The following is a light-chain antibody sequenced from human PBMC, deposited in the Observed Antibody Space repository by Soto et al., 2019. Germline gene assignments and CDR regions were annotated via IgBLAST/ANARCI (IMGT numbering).Light chain of an antibody. V-gene: IGLV2-14*01. J-gene: IGLJ1*01. CDR1: SSDVGGYNY. CDR2: EVS. Sequence: QSALTQPASVSGSPGQSITISCTGTSSDVGGYNYVSWYQQHPGKAPKLMIYEVSNRPSGVSNRFSGSKFGNTASLTISGLQDEDEADYYCSSYTSSSTRVFGTGTKLTVL. CDR3: SSYTSSSTRV.